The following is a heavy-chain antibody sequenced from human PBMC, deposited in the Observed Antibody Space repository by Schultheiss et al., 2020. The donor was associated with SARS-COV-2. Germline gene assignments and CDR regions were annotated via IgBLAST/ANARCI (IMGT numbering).Heavy chain of an antibody. CDR1: GGSISNYY. V-gene: IGHV4-59*04. CDR2: IYYSGSA. Sequence: SETLSLTCTVSGGSISNYYWGWIRQPPGKGLEGLGSIYYSGSANYNPSLKSRVTISVDTSKNQFSLKLSSVTAADTAVYYCAAAAENYYYGMDVWGQGTTVTVSS. CDR3: AAAAENYYYGMDV. D-gene: IGHD6-13*01. J-gene: IGHJ6*02.